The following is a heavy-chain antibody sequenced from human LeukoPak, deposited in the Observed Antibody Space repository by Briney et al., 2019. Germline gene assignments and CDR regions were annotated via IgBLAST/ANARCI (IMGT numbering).Heavy chain of an antibody. D-gene: IGHD2-2*01. Sequence: PSETLSLTCTVSGYSISSGYYWGWIRQPPGKGLEWIGSIYHSGSTYYNPSLKSRVTISVDTSKNQFSLKLSSVTAADTAVYYCAVGVVVPEYYFDYWGQGTLVTVSS. CDR1: GYSISSGYY. V-gene: IGHV4-38-2*02. CDR2: IYHSGST. CDR3: AVGVVVPEYYFDY. J-gene: IGHJ4*02.